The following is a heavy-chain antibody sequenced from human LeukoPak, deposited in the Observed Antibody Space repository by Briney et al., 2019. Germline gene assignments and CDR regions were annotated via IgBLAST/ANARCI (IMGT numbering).Heavy chain of an antibody. CDR3: TKNVPGRAIDY. D-gene: IGHD2-15*01. CDR1: GFTFSSYW. V-gene: IGHV3-7*03. J-gene: IGHJ4*02. Sequence: GGSLRLSCAASGFTFSSYWMSWVRQAPGKGLEWVANIKQDGSEKYYVDSVKGRFTISRDNSKNTLSLQMSSLRAEDTATYYCTKNVPGRAIDYWGQGTLVTVSS. CDR2: IKQDGSEK.